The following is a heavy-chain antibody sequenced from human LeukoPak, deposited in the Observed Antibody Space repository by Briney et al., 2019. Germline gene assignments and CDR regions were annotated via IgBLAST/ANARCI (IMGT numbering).Heavy chain of an antibody. Sequence: GGSLRLSCAASGFTFSTYWMHWVRQVQGKGPVWISRINSDGSSTSYADSVKGRFTISRDNAKNTLYLQMNSLRAEDTAVYNCARGPYSSSPFGSRVFDYWGQGTLVTVSS. V-gene: IGHV3-74*01. D-gene: IGHD6-13*01. J-gene: IGHJ4*02. CDR1: GFTFSTYW. CDR2: INSDGSST. CDR3: ARGPYSSSPFGSRVFDY.